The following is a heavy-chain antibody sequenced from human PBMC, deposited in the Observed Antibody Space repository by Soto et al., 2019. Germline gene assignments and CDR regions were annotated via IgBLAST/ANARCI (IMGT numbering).Heavy chain of an antibody. V-gene: IGHV3-48*01. CDR3: AMYSSSSWDQYFQH. CDR1: QFTFSTYS. D-gene: IGHD6-6*01. CDR2: ISPDSRTI. J-gene: IGHJ1*01. Sequence: PGGSLRLSCAASQFTFSTYSMNWVRQAPGKGLEWVSYISPDSRTIYYADSVKGRFTISRDNARSSLSLQMSSLRAEDTAVYYCAMYSSSSWDQYFQHWGQGTLVTVSS.